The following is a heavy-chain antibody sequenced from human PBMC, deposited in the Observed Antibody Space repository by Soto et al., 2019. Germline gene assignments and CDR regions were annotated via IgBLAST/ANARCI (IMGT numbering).Heavy chain of an antibody. CDR3: ARRRNQYYDILTGYYMGYFDY. CDR1: GFTFSSYA. Sequence: GGSLRLSCAASGFTFSSYAMSWVRQAPGKGLEWVSAISGSGGSTYYADSVKGRFTISRDNSKNTLYLQMNSLRAEDTAVYYCARRRNQYYDILTGYYMGYFDYWGQGTLVTVSS. V-gene: IGHV3-23*01. J-gene: IGHJ4*02. CDR2: ISGSGGST. D-gene: IGHD3-9*01.